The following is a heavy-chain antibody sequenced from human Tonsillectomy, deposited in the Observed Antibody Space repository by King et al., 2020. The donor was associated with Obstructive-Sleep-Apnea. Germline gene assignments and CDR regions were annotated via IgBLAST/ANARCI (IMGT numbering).Heavy chain of an antibody. CDR1: GGSISSGGYY. V-gene: IGHV4-31*03. D-gene: IGHD6-19*01. CDR2: IYYSGST. CDR3: ARPRYNSGWYDAFDI. Sequence: QLQESGPGLVKPSQTLSLTCTVSGGSISSGGYYWSWIRQHPGKGLEWIGYIYYSGSTHYHPSLKSRVTISVDTSKNQFSLKLSSVTAADTAVYYCARPRYNSGWYDAFDIWGQGTMVTVSS. J-gene: IGHJ3*02.